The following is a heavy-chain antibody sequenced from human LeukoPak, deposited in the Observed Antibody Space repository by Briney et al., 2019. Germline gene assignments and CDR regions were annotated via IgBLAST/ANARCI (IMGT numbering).Heavy chain of an antibody. CDR1: GFTFDDYA. V-gene: IGHV3-9*01. D-gene: IGHD3-22*01. Sequence: GGSLRLSCAASGFTFDDYAMHWVRQAPGKGLEWVSGISWNSGGIGYADSVKGRFTISRDNAKNSLYLQMNSLRAEDTALYYCAKDYYYDSSGYYASMFAFDIWGQGTMVTVSS. CDR2: ISWNSGGI. CDR3: AKDYYYDSSGYYASMFAFDI. J-gene: IGHJ3*02.